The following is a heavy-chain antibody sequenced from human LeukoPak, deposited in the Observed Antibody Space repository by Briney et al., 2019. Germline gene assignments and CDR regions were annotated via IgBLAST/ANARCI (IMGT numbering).Heavy chain of an antibody. V-gene: IGHV4-4*07. D-gene: IGHD3-10*01. CDR3: TRIGILRGVPHNWFDP. CDR2: IYTSGST. J-gene: IGHJ5*02. CDR1: GGSINSYY. Sequence: PSETLSLTCTVSGGSINSYYWSWIRQPAGKGLEWIGRIYTSGSTTYNPSLKGRVTMSLDTSKNQFSLKLTSVTAADTAVYYCTRIGILRGVPHNWFDPWGQGTLVTVSS.